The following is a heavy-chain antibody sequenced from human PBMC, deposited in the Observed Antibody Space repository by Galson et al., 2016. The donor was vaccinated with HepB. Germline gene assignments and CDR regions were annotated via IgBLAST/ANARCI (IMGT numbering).Heavy chain of an antibody. CDR3: AKGAYSLPENFQH. D-gene: IGHD2-15*01. J-gene: IGHJ1*01. Sequence: YYADSLKGRFTISRDNSKSTLYLQMNSLRAEDTAVYYCAKGAYSLPENFQHWGQGTLVTVSS. V-gene: IGHV3-23*01.